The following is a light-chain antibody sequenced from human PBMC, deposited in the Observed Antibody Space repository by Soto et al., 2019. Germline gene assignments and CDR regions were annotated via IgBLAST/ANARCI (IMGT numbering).Light chain of an antibody. CDR2: GAS. Sequence: EIVLTXSPXSLSLXXXXXATLSCRASQSASSSYLAWYQQKPGQAPRLLIYGASSRATGIPDRFSGSGSGTDFTLTISRLEPEDFAVYYCQQYGSSPRTFGQGTKVEIK. CDR1: QSASSSY. V-gene: IGKV3-20*01. CDR3: QQYGSSPRT. J-gene: IGKJ1*01.